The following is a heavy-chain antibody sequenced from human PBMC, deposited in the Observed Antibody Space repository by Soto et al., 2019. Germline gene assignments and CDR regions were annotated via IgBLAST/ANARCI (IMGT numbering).Heavy chain of an antibody. CDR1: GFTFSSYG. J-gene: IGHJ4*02. CDR3: AKDRGSTIFGVDYYFDY. Sequence: PGGSLRLSCAASGFTFSSYGMHWVRQAPGKGLEWVAVISYDGSNKYYADSVKGRFTISRDNSKNTLYLQMNSLRAEDTAVYYCAKDRGSTIFGVDYYFDYWGQGTLVTVSS. V-gene: IGHV3-30*18. CDR2: ISYDGSNK. D-gene: IGHD3-3*01.